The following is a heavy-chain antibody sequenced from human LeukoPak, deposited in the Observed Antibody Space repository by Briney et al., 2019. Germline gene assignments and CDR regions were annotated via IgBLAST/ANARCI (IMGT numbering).Heavy chain of an antibody. V-gene: IGHV1-69*13. J-gene: IGHJ3*02. CDR3: ARNPLVSPDAFDI. CDR2: IIPIFDTA. Sequence: ASVKVSCKASGGTFSSYAISWVRQAPGQGLEWMGGIIPIFDTADYAQKFQGRVTITADDSTSTAYMELSSLRSEDTAVYYCARNPLVSPDAFDIWGQGTMVTVSP. D-gene: IGHD6-6*01. CDR1: GGTFSSYA.